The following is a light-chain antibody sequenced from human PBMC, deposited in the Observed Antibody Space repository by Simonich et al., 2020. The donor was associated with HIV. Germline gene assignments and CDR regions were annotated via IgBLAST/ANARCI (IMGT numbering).Light chain of an antibody. J-gene: IGKJ5*01. CDR2: GAS. CDR1: QSVSSN. V-gene: IGKV3-15*01. CDR3: QQYGSSPIT. Sequence: EIVMTQSPATLSVSPGERATLSCRASQSVSSNLAWYQQKPGQAPRLLIYGASTRATGIPARFSGSGSGTVFTLTISSMQSEDFAVYYCQQYGSSPITFGQGTRLEMK.